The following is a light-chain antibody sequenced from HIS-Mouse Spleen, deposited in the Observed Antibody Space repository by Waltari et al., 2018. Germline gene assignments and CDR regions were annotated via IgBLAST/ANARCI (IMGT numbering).Light chain of an antibody. CDR1: SSDAGSYNL. J-gene: IGLJ1*01. CDR3: CSYAGSSTYV. Sequence: QSALTQPASVSGSPGQSITIPCTGPSSDAGSYNLVSWYQQHPGKAPKLMIYEGSKRPSGVSNRFSGSKSGNTASLTISGLQAEDEADYYCCSYAGSSTYVFGTGTKVTVL. CDR2: EGS. V-gene: IGLV2-23*01.